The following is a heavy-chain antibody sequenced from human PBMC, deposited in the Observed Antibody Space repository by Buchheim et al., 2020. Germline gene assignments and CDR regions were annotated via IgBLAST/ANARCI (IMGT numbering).Heavy chain of an antibody. J-gene: IGHJ4*02. CDR1: GFTFSSYV. V-gene: IGHV3-74*01. CDR3: ASDLNWDIFDH. Sequence: EVQLVESGGGLVQPGGSLRLSCAASGFTFSSYVMHWVRQVPGKGLEWVSRLSHDGVNPSYADSVKCRFTISRDNPKTTLYLQMNSLRAEDTAVYYCASDLNWDIFDHWGQGTL. CDR2: LSHDGVNP. D-gene: IGHD1/OR15-1a*01.